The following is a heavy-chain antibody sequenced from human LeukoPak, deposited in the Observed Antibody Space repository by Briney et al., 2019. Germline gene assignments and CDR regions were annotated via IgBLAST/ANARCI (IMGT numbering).Heavy chain of an antibody. D-gene: IGHD2-2*01. V-gene: IGHV3-30*04. J-gene: IGHJ3*02. Sequence: GRSLRLSCAASGFTFSSYAMHWVRQAPGKGLEWVAVISYDGSNKYYVDSVKGRFTISRDNSKNTLYLQMNSLRAEDTAVYYCARVSPPVIVVVPAAIWGQGTMVTVSS. CDR3: ARVSPPVIVVVPAAI. CDR2: ISYDGSNK. CDR1: GFTFSSYA.